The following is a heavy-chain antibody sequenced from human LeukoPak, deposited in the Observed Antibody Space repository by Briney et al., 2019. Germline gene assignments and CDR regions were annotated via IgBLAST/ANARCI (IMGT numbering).Heavy chain of an antibody. CDR2: ITPSGGT. CDR1: GYTFTSYA. Sequence: ASVKVSCKASGYTFTSYAMHWVRQAPGQGLEWMGWITPSGGTNYPQKFQGRVAITRDTSITTAYMDLSRLTSHDTAVYYCARDRYGDGFAHFDYWGQGALVTVSS. D-gene: IGHD5-24*01. J-gene: IGHJ4*02. V-gene: IGHV1-2*02. CDR3: ARDRYGDGFAHFDY.